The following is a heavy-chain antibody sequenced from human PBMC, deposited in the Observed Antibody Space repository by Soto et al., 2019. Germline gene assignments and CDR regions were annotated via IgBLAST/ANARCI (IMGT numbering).Heavy chain of an antibody. CDR1: DGYSGSVGCY. CDR3: ARVGSYHSTAFDI. J-gene: IGHJ3*02. Sequence: LQMMPDTWSVSDGYSGSVGCYWSRINKQPGKGLEWIGNIYYSGSTYYNPSLKSRVTISVDTSKNQFSLKLSSVTAADMAVYYCARVGSYHSTAFDIWGQGTMVTVSS. CDR2: IYYSGST. D-gene: IGHD3-10*01. V-gene: IGHV4-31*02.